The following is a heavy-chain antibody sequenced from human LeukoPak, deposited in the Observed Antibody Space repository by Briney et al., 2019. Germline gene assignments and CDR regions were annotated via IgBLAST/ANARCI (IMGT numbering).Heavy chain of an antibody. J-gene: IGHJ5*02. CDR3: ARDRAANYDFWSGYGINWFDP. Sequence: SETLSLTCTVSGGSISSYYWSWIRQPAGKGLEWIGRIYTSGSTNYNPSLKSRVTMSVDTSKNQFSLKLSSVTAADTAVYYCARDRAANYDFWSGYGINWFDPWGQGTLVTVSS. CDR1: GGSISSYY. CDR2: IYTSGST. V-gene: IGHV4-4*07. D-gene: IGHD3-3*01.